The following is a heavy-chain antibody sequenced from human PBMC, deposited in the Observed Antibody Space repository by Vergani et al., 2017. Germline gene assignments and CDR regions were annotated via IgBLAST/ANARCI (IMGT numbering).Heavy chain of an antibody. V-gene: IGHV4-61*02. J-gene: IGHJ5*02. Sequence: QVQLQESGPGLVKPSQTLSLTCTVSGGSLSSGRYYWSWLRQPAGKGLEWIGTSGSTNYNPSLKSRVTISVVPSKNQFSLKLSAVTAADTAVYYCARTPGIAAAVGFDPWGQGTLVTVSS. D-gene: IGHD6-13*01. CDR2: TSGST. CDR1: GGSLSSGRYY. CDR3: ARTPGIAAAVGFDP.